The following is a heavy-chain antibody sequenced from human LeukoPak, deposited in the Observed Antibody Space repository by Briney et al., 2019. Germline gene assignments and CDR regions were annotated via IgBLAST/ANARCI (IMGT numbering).Heavy chain of an antibody. D-gene: IGHD2-2*01. CDR3: AKDGQLQGRPIYY. Sequence: GGSLRLSCAASGFTFSSYGMHWVRQAPGKGLEWVAVISYDGSNKYYADSVKGRFTISRDNSKNTLYLQMNSLRAEDTAVYYCAKDGQLQGRPIYYLGQGTLVTVSS. V-gene: IGHV3-30*18. CDR1: GFTFSSYG. CDR2: ISYDGSNK. J-gene: IGHJ4*02.